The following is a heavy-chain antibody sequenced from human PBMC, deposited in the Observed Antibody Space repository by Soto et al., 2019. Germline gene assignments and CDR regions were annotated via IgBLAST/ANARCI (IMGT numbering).Heavy chain of an antibody. Sequence: GGSLRLSCTASGFSFSDYYIRWIRQAPGRGLEWVSYISDHGTCTDYSDSVKGRLTVSRDNAKNSLFLQMNSLRVEDTAVYYCAREVRGRGYPNWFDPWGQGTLVTVSS. CDR2: ISDHGTCT. J-gene: IGHJ5*02. D-gene: IGHD5-18*01. CDR3: AREVRGRGYPNWFDP. CDR1: GFSFSDYY. V-gene: IGHV3-11*06.